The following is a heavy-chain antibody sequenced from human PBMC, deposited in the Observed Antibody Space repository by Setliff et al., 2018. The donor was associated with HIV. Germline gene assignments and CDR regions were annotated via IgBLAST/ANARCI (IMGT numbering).Heavy chain of an antibody. Sequence: TLSLTCTVSGGSINSGSYYWSWIRQPAGKGLEWIGHIYTSGSTNYNPSLKSRVTISVDTSKTQFSLRLNSLTATDTALYYCARASVGATGLYAFDIWGQGTVVT. CDR3: ARASVGATGLYAFDI. CDR1: GGSINSGSYY. CDR2: IYTSGST. J-gene: IGHJ3*02. V-gene: IGHV4-61*09. D-gene: IGHD1-26*01.